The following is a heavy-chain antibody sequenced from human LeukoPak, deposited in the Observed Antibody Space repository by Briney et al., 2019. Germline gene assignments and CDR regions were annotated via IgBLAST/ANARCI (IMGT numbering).Heavy chain of an antibody. D-gene: IGHD5-12*01. Sequence: GGSLRLSCAASGFTFTNYNMHWVRQAPGKGLEWVSYISSSSNYIYYADSLKGRFTISRDNDKNSLYLQMNSLRAEDTAVYYCARYVATTHYLDYWGQGSLVTVSS. V-gene: IGHV3-21*05. CDR3: ARYVATTHYLDY. J-gene: IGHJ4*02. CDR2: ISSSSNYI. CDR1: GFTFTNYN.